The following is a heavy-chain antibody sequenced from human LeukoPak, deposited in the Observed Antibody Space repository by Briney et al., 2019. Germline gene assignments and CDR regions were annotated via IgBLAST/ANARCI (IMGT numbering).Heavy chain of an antibody. CDR1: GFTFTSYA. CDR2: ISGSGRST. CDR3: ARDLILYGMDV. V-gene: IGHV3-23*01. J-gene: IGHJ6*02. Sequence: GGSLRLSCAASGFTFTSYAMSWVRQAPGKGLEWVSAISGSGRSTYYADSVKGRFTISRDNSKDALYLQMNSLGAEDTAVYYCARDLILYGMDVWGQGTTVTVSS.